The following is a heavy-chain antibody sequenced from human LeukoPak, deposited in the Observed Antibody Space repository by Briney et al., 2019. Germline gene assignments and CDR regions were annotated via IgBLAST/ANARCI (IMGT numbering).Heavy chain of an antibody. CDR1: GGSISSGGYS. J-gene: IGHJ6*02. CDR3: ARGRPHSYYSPWSQGAMDV. D-gene: IGHD3-10*01. CDR2: IYHSGST. V-gene: IGHV4-30-2*01. Sequence: SETLSLTCAVSGGSISSGGYSWSWIRQPPGKGLEWIGYIYHSGSTYYNPSLKSRVTISVDRSKNQFSLKLSSVTAADTAVYYCARGRPHSYYSPWSQGAMDVWGQGTTVTVSS.